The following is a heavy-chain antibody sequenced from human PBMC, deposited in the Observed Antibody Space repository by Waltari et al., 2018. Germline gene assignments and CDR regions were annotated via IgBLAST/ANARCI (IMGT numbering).Heavy chain of an antibody. Sequence: EVQLVESGGGLVQPGGSLRLSCAASGFTFSNNWMTWVRQAPGKRLEWVANIKQDGREKYSVESVKGRFTISRDNAKNSLYLQLNSLRADDTAVYYCTRGGDDSSWYWRNWGQGTLVTVSS. V-gene: IGHV3-7*01. CDR3: TRGGDDSSWYWRN. D-gene: IGHD6-13*01. J-gene: IGHJ4*02. CDR2: IKQDGREK. CDR1: GFTFSNNW.